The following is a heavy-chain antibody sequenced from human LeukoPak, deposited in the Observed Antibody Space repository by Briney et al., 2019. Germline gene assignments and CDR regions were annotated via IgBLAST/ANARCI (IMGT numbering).Heavy chain of an antibody. CDR1: GFTFDDYA. CDR3: AKDRGYSYGRGLYYFDY. Sequence: GGSLRLSCAASGFTFDDYAMHWVRQAPGKGLEWVSLISGDGGSTYYADSVKGRFTISRDNSKNSLHLQMNSLRTEDTALYYCAKDRGYSYGRGLYYFDYWGQGTLVTVSS. CDR2: ISGDGGST. J-gene: IGHJ4*02. V-gene: IGHV3-43*02. D-gene: IGHD5-18*01.